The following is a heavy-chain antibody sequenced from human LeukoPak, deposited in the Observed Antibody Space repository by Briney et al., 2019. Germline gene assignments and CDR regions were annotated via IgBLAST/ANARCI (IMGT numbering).Heavy chain of an antibody. V-gene: IGHV4-34*01. D-gene: IGHD5-12*01. CDR2: IYYSGST. CDR3: ARHWDYSGYSGY. Sequence: PSETLSLTCAVYGGSFSGYYWSWIRQPPGKGLEWIGSIYYSGSTYYNPSLKSRVTISVDTSKNQFSLKLSSVTAADTAVYYCARHWDYSGYSGYWGQGTLVTVSS. J-gene: IGHJ4*02. CDR1: GGSFSGYY.